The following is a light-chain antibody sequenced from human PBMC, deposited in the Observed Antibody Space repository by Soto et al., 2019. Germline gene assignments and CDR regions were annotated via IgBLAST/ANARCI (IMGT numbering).Light chain of an antibody. CDR2: GNS. V-gene: IGLV1-40*01. J-gene: IGLJ3*02. CDR1: SSNIGAGYD. Sequence: QSVLTQPPSGSGAPGQRVTISCTGRSSNIGAGYDVHWYQQLPGTAPKLLIYGNSNRPSGVPDRFSGSKSGTSASLAITGLQAEDEADYYCQSYDSSLSGSRVFGGGTKLTVL. CDR3: QSYDSSLSGSRV.